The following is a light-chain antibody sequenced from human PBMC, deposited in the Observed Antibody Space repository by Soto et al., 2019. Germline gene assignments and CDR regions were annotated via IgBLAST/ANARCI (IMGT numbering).Light chain of an antibody. J-gene: IGLJ3*02. V-gene: IGLV2-11*01. CDR1: SSDVGGYNY. CDR3: CSYAGSYTWV. CDR2: DVS. Sequence: QSALTQPRSVSGSPGQSVTISCTGTSSDVGGYNYVSWYQQHPGKAPKLKIYDVSKRPSGVPHRFSGSKSGNTASLTISGLQAEDEADYYCCSYAGSYTWVFGGGTKVTVL.